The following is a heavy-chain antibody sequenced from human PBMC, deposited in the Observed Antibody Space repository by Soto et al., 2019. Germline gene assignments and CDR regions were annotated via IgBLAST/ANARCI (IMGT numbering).Heavy chain of an antibody. J-gene: IGHJ3*02. CDR3: ASWGPIVGALEPHDALDI. V-gene: IGHV1-2*02. D-gene: IGHD1-26*01. CDR1: GYTFTGYY. CDR2: INPNSGGT. Sequence: ASVKVSCKASGYTFTGYYMHRLRQAPGQGLEWTGWINPNSGGTNYEHKFQGRVTMTRDTSNSTAYMELSRLRADDTAVYYYASWGPIVGALEPHDALDIWGQGTMVTVSS.